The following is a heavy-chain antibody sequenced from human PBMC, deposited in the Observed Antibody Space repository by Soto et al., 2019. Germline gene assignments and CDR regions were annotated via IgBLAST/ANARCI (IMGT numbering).Heavy chain of an antibody. V-gene: IGHV4-31*03. J-gene: IGHJ6*02. D-gene: IGHD3-22*01. CDR3: ARGYYYDSSGFGPVDV. Sequence: NPSETLSLTCTVSGGSISSGGYYWSWIRQHPGKGLEWIGYIYYSGSTYYNPSLKSRVTISVDTSKNQFSLKLSSVTAADTAVYYCARGYYYDSSGFGPVDVWGQGTTVTVSS. CDR2: IYYSGST. CDR1: GGSISSGGYY.